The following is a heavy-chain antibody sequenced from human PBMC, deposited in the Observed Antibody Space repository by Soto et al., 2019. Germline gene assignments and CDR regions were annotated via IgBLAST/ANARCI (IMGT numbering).Heavy chain of an antibody. D-gene: IGHD6-19*01. CDR2: FDPEDGET. CDR3: ATDNGGGIAVAGTSGPYYYGMDV. CDR1: GYTLTELS. Sequence: QVQLVQSGAEVKKPGASVKVSCKVSGYTLTELSMHWVRQAPGKGLEWMGGFDPEDGETIYAQEFQGRVTMTEDTSTDTAYMELSSLRSEDTAVYYCATDNGGGIAVAGTSGPYYYGMDVWGQGTTVTVSS. J-gene: IGHJ6*02. V-gene: IGHV1-24*01.